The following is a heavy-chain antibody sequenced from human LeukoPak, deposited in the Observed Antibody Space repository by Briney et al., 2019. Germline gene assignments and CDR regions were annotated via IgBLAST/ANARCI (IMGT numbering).Heavy chain of an antibody. CDR3: ARGSSLYDFWSAKGY. J-gene: IGHJ4*02. D-gene: IGHD3-3*01. V-gene: IGHV3-48*01. CDR2: ISSSSSTI. CDR1: GFTFSSYS. Sequence: HTGGSLRLSCAASGFTFSSYSMNWVRQAPGKGLEWVSYISSSSSTIYYADSVKGRFTISRDNAKNSLYLQMNSLRAEDTAVYYCARGSSLYDFWSAKGYWGQGTLVTVSS.